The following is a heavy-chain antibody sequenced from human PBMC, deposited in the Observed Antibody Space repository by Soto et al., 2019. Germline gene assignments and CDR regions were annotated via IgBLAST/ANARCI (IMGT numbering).Heavy chain of an antibody. V-gene: IGHV1-69*06. D-gene: IGHD2-2*01. CDR1: GGTFSSYA. CDR2: IIPIFGTA. CDR3: APLPRYCSSTSCPRDWFDP. Sequence: VASVKVSCKASGGTFSSYAISWVRQAPGQGLEWMGGIIPIFGTANYAQKFQGRVTITADKSTSTAYMELSSLRSEDTAVYYCAPLPRYCSSTSCPRDWFDPWGQGTLVTVSS. J-gene: IGHJ5*02.